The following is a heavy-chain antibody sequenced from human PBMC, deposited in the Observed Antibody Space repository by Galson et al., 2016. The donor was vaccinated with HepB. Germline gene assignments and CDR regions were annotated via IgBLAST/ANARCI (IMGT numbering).Heavy chain of an antibody. CDR2: FYITGTT. D-gene: IGHD3-10*01. CDR1: GASVSDYY. V-gene: IGHV4-4*07. CDR3: SRVSPARDQWSREFYDY. J-gene: IGHJ4*02. Sequence: ETLSLTCSVSGASVSDYYWSWIRQSAGKGLEWVGRFYITGTTNYNPSLRSRVAMSVDTSANVFSLKLVSVTAAETALYYCSRVSPARDQWSREFYDYWGQGALVTVSS.